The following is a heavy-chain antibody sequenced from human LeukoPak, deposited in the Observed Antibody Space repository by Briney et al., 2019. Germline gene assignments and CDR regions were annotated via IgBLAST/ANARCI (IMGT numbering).Heavy chain of an antibody. CDR3: ARSDDYGDYLVDY. CDR2: ITDRTTYI. V-gene: IGHV3-21*06. D-gene: IGHD4-17*01. CDR1: GFTFSSYA. Sequence: GGSLRLSCAASGFTFSSYAMNWVRQAPGKGLEWVSSITDRTTYIYYADSVRGRFTTSRDNAKNSVYLQMDSLRGDDTAVYYCARSDDYGDYLVDYWGQGTLVTASS. J-gene: IGHJ4*02.